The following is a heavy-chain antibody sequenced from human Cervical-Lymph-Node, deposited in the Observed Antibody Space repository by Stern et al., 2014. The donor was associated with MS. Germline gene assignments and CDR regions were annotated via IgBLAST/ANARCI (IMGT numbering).Heavy chain of an antibody. J-gene: IGHJ5*02. CDR2: IIPIIGLP. CDR3: ARCIVSNRPAATLHNLFDP. D-gene: IGHD2-15*01. V-gene: IGHV1-69*09. Sequence: QVQLGQSGADVKKPGSSVKVSCKASGGTFSSSYAVSWVRQAPGPGLEWMGRIIPIIGLPNYAQKFQSRLTITAANSTSTVYMELTSLTPEDTAVYYCARCIVSNRPAATLHNLFDPWGQGTLVTVSS. CDR1: GGTFSSSYA.